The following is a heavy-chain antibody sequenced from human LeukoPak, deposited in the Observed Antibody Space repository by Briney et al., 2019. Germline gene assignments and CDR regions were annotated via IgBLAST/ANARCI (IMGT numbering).Heavy chain of an antibody. Sequence: ASVKVSCKASGGTFSSYAISWVRQAPGQGLEWMGRIIPILGIAKYAQKFQGRVTITADKSTSTAYMELSSLRSEDTAVYYCARVRYDILTGYPLNGMDVWGQGTTVTVSS. CDR3: ARVRYDILTGYPLNGMDV. D-gene: IGHD3-9*01. CDR1: GGTFSSYA. J-gene: IGHJ6*02. CDR2: IIPILGIA. V-gene: IGHV1-69*04.